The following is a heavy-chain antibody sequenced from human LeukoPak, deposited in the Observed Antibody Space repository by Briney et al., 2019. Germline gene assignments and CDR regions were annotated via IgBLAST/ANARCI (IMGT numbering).Heavy chain of an antibody. V-gene: IGHV1-69*13. CDR2: IIPIFGTA. CDR3: ARALGYCGGDCYSYFQH. J-gene: IGHJ1*01. Sequence: SVKVSCKASGGTFSSYAISWVRQAPGQGLEWMGGIIPIFGTANYAQKFQGRVTITADESTSTAYMELSNLRSEDTAVYYCARALGYCGGDCYSYFQHWGQGTLVTVSS. D-gene: IGHD2-21*02. CDR1: GGTFSSYA.